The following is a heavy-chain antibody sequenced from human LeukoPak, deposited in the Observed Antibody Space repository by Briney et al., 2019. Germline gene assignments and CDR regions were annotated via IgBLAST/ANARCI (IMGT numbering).Heavy chain of an antibody. CDR2: ISYDGSNK. CDR3: ARGGSSGWYGNCFDY. CDR1: GFTFSSYA. V-gene: IGHV3-30*04. D-gene: IGHD6-19*01. J-gene: IGHJ4*02. Sequence: PGGSLRLSCAASGFTFSSYAMHWVRPAPGRGLEWVAVISYDGSNKYYADSVKGRFTISRDNSKNTLYLQMNSLRAEDTAVYYCARGGSSGWYGNCFDYWGQGTLVTVSS.